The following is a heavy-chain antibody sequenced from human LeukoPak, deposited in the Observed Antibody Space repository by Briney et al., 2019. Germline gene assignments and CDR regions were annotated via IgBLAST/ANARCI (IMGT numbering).Heavy chain of an antibody. J-gene: IGHJ4*02. Sequence: GGSLRLSCAASGFTFSGYSMNWVRQAPGKGLEWVSYISSRSDAIYYADSVKGRFTISRDNAKNSLFLQMNSLRAEDTAVYYCAKAPVKYCTNGVCYFDYWGQGTLVTVSS. CDR3: AKAPVKYCTNGVCYFDY. CDR2: ISSRSDAI. CDR1: GFTFSGYS. V-gene: IGHV3-48*01. D-gene: IGHD2-8*01.